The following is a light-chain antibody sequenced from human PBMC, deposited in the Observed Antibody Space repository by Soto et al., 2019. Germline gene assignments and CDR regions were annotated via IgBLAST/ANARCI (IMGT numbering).Light chain of an antibody. CDR2: EVS. V-gene: IGLV2-14*01. CDR1: SSDVGSYNY. J-gene: IGLJ1*01. Sequence: QSALTQPASVSGSPGQSITISCTGTSSDVGSYNYVSWYQLHPGKAPKLMIYEVSNRPSGVSNRFSGSKSGDTASLTISGLQAEDEADYYCSSHTTRTTLSVFGTGTTVTVL. CDR3: SSHTTRTTLSV.